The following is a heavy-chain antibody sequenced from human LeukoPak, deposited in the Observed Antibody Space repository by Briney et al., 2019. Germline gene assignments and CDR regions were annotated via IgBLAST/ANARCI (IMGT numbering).Heavy chain of an antibody. Sequence: ASVKVSCKASGYTFTSYAMHWVRQAPGQRLKWMGWINAGNGNTKYSQKFQGRVTITRDTSASTAYMELSSLRSEDTAVYYCAIGFGELSVYFDYWGQGTLVTVSS. D-gene: IGHD3-10*01. CDR2: INAGNGNT. J-gene: IGHJ4*02. CDR3: AIGFGELSVYFDY. V-gene: IGHV1-3*01. CDR1: GYTFTSYA.